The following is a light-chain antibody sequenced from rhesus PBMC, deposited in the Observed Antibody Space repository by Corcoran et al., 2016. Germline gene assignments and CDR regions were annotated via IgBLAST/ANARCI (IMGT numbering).Light chain of an antibody. J-gene: IGKJ1*01. CDR3: LQHNSYPRT. CDR1: QGISSY. V-gene: IGKV1-28*03. CDR2: DVS. Sequence: DIQMTQSPSSLSASVGDTVTITCRASQGISSYLNWFQQKPGKAPKLLIYDVSNLESGVPSRFSGSGSGTDFTLTLSSLQPEDFAAYYYLQHNSYPRTFGQGTKVEIK.